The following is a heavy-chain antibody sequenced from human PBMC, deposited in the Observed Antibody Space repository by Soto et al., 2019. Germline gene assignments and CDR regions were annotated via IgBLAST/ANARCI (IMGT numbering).Heavy chain of an antibody. Sequence: EVQLVESGGGLVKPGESLRLSCAASGFTFRSYNMNWVRQAPGKGLEWVSSISHSGSYKYYADSVKGRFTISRDNAKTSLYLQMTSLRAEDTAVYYCANIPGLVAADDYWGQGTLVTVSS. CDR3: ANIPGLVAADDY. J-gene: IGHJ4*02. CDR2: ISHSGSYK. D-gene: IGHD6-13*01. V-gene: IGHV3-21*06. CDR1: GFTFRSYN.